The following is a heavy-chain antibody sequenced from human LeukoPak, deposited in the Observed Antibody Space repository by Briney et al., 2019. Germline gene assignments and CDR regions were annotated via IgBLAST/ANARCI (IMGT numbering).Heavy chain of an antibody. CDR3: AKDGKQWLVPNY. Sequence: PGRSLRLSCAASGFTFSSYGMHWVRQAPGKGLEWVAVISYDGSNKYYADSVKGRFTISRDNSKNTLYLQMNSLRAEDTAVYYCAKDGKQWLVPNYWGQGTLVTVSS. J-gene: IGHJ4*02. D-gene: IGHD6-19*01. CDR1: GFTFSSYG. CDR2: ISYDGSNK. V-gene: IGHV3-30*18.